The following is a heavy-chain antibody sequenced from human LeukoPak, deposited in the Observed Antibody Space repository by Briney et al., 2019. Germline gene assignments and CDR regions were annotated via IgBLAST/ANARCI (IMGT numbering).Heavy chain of an antibody. CDR2: IGPSGDST. CDR1: GYSFITYY. Sequence: ASVKVSCKASGYSFITYYIHWVRQAPGQGLEWMGLIGPSGDSTRYAQNFQGRVTMTRDTSANTVYMELSSLRSEDTAMYYCAGDDHWIGGFDPWGQGTLVTVSS. J-gene: IGHJ5*02. CDR3: AGDDHWIGGFDP. D-gene: IGHD3-10*01. V-gene: IGHV1-46*03.